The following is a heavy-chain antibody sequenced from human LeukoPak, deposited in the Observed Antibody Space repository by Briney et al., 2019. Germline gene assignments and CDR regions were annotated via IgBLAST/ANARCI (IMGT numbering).Heavy chain of an antibody. D-gene: IGHD5-12*01. J-gene: IGHJ4*02. CDR2: IYSGGST. V-gene: IGHV3-53*01. CDR1: GFTISSYT. CDR3: ARSHRGELRLAGAFDY. Sequence: EPGGSLRLSCAASGFTISSYTMSWVRQAPGKGLEWVSVIYSGGSTYYADSVKGRFTISRDNAKNSLYLQMNSLRAEDTAVYYCARSHRGELRLAGAFDYWGQGTLVTVSS.